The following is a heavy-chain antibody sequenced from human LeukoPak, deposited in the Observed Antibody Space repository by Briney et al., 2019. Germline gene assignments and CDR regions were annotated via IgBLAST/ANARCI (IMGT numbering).Heavy chain of an antibody. CDR1: GGSISSYY. CDR3: ARGVYGGNRGWYFDL. J-gene: IGHJ2*01. D-gene: IGHD4-23*01. CDR2: IYNSGST. Sequence: KPSETLSLTCTVSGGSISSYYWSWLRQPPGKGLEWIGYIYNSGSTNYNPSLKSRVTISVDTSKNQFSLKLSSVTAADTAVYYCARGVYGGNRGWYFDLWGRGTLVTVSS. V-gene: IGHV4-59*01.